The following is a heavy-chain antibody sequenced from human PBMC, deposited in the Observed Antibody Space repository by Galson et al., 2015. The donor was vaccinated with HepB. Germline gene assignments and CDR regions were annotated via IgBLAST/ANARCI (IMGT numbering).Heavy chain of an antibody. CDR1: GFTFSSYW. D-gene: IGHD3-3*01. CDR3: ARVYYDFWSGYYRYYYYYMDV. CDR2: INSDGSST. J-gene: IGHJ6*03. V-gene: IGHV3-74*01. Sequence: SLRLSCAASGFTFSSYWMHWVRQAPGKGLVWVSRINSDGSSTSYADSVKGRFTISRDNAKNTLYLQMNSLRAEDTAVYYCARVYYDFWSGYYRYYYYYMDVWGKGTTVTVSS.